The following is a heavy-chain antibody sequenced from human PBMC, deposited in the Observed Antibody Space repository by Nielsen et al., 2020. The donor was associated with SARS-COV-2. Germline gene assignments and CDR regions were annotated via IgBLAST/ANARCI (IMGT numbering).Heavy chain of an antibody. CDR1: GFTFSSYG. CDR3: TGGVGRYYFDY. D-gene: IGHD3-16*01. CDR2: ISYDGSNK. V-gene: IGHV3-30*03. J-gene: IGHJ4*02. Sequence: GGSLRLSCAASGFTFSSYGMHWVRQAPGKGLEWVAVISYDGSNKYYADSVKGRFTISRDESKNTLYLRMNSLRAEDTAVYYCTGGVGRYYFDYWGQGTLVTVSS.